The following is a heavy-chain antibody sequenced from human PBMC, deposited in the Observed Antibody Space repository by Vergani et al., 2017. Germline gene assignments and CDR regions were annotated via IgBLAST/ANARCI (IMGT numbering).Heavy chain of an antibody. J-gene: IGHJ6*03. Sequence: QVQLVESGGGVVQPGRSLRLSCAASGFTFSSYGMHWVRQAPGKGLEWVAVISYVGSNKYYADSVKGRFTISRDNSKNTLYLQMNSLRAEDTAVYYCARDRDCGDCYWYYYYYMDVWGKGTTVTVSS. V-gene: IGHV3-30*03. CDR3: ARDRDCGDCYWYYYYYMDV. D-gene: IGHD2-21*01. CDR1: GFTFSSYG. CDR2: ISYVGSNK.